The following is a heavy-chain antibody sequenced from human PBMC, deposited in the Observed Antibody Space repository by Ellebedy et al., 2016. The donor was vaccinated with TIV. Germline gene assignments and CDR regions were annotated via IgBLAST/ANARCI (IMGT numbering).Heavy chain of an antibody. J-gene: IGHJ6*02. CDR1: GVTFSSYG. CDR2: IWYDGSNK. V-gene: IGHV3-33*01. D-gene: IGHD6-13*01. CDR3: ARDPGYSSSWSKTTYYYYGMDV. Sequence: PGGSLRLSCAASGVTFSSYGMHWVRQAPGKGLEWVAGIWYDGSNKYYADSVKGRFTISRDNSKNTLYLQMNSLRAEDTAVYYCARDPGYSSSWSKTTYYYYGMDVWGQGTTVTVSS.